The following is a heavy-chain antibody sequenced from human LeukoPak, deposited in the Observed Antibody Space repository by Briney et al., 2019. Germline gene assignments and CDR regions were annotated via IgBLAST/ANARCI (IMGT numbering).Heavy chain of an antibody. J-gene: IGHJ5*02. D-gene: IGHD3-10*01. V-gene: IGHV4-39*01. CDR3: ARVNRITAGLYWFDP. CDR2: VHSGGST. CDR1: GDSISSGSSF. Sequence: PSETLSLTCTISGDSISSGSSFWGWIRQSPGKGLEYIGTVHSGGSTYYNPSLKSRVSISIDTSNNQFSLKMYSVTAADTAVFYRARVNRITAGLYWFDPWGQGTLVTVSS.